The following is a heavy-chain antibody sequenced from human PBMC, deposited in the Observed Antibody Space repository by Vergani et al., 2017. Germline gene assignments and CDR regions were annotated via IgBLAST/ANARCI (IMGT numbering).Heavy chain of an antibody. CDR2: IYYSGST. D-gene: IGHD4-17*01. Sequence: QVQLQESGPGLVKPSETLSLTCTVPGGPISSYYWSWIRQPPGKGLEWIGYIYYSGSTNYNPSLNSRVTISVDTSKNQFSLKLISVTAADTAVYYCARDLTTVTRGGWFDPWGQGTLVTVSS. CDR3: ARDLTTVTRGGWFDP. CDR1: GGPISSYY. V-gene: IGHV4-59*01. J-gene: IGHJ5*02.